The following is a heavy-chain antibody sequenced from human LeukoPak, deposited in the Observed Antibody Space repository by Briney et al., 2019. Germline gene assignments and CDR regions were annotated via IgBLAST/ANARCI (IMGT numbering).Heavy chain of an antibody. J-gene: IGHJ4*02. CDR1: GYTFTGYY. V-gene: IGHV1-2*02. Sequence: ASVKVSFKASGYTFTGYYMHWVRQGPGQGLEWMGWVNPNSGGTNYARKFQGRITLTRGTSISTAYMELSGLRSDDTAVYYCARGGATVITPGAFDYWGQGTLVTVSS. CDR2: VNPNSGGT. CDR3: ARGGATVITPGAFDY. D-gene: IGHD4-23*01.